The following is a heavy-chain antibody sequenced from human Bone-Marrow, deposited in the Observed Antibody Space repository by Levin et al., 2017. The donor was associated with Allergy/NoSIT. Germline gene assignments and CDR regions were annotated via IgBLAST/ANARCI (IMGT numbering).Heavy chain of an antibody. J-gene: IGHJ4*02. V-gene: IGHV3-30*18. CDR2: VSSDGNSR. CDR3: AKAPRGTWYYFDL. D-gene: IGHD3-16*01. CDR1: GFSFTTYG. Sequence: GESLKISCAASGFSFTTYGIHWVRQAPGKGLEWVSVVSSDGNSRNYADPVRGRFTISRDKSQNTVYLNMNNLRPEDTAIYYCAKAPRGTWYYFDLWGQGTLVTVSS.